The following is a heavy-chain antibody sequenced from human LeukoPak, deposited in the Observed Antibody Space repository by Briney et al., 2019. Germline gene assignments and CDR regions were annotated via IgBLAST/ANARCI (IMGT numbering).Heavy chain of an antibody. CDR3: AREAYCGGDCYFGSYYYMDV. D-gene: IGHD2-21*02. Sequence: ETLSLTCTVPGDSISSSSYYSGWIRQPPGKGLEWVSSISSSSSYIYYADSVKGRFTISRDNAKNSLYLQMNSLRAEDTAVYYCAREAYCGGDCYFGSYYYMDVWGKGTTVTISS. CDR2: ISSSSSYI. J-gene: IGHJ6*03. CDR1: GDSISSSSYY. V-gene: IGHV3-21*01.